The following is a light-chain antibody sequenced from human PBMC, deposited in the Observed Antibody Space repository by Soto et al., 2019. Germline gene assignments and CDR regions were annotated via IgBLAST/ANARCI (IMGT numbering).Light chain of an antibody. CDR1: QSVSSSY. J-gene: IGKJ1*01. Sequence: EIVLTQSPGTLSLSPGERATLSCRASQSVSSSYLAWYQQKPGQAPRLLIYGASSRATGIPDRFSGSGSGTDFTLTISRLEPEEFAGYYCQQSGSAPWTFGQGTKVEIK. CDR2: GAS. CDR3: QQSGSAPWT. V-gene: IGKV3-20*01.